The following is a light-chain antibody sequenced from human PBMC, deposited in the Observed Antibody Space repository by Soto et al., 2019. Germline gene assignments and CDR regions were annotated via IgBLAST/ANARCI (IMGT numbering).Light chain of an antibody. V-gene: IGKV1-39*01. Sequence: DIQMTQSPSSLSASVGDRVTVTCRASQSISTSLNWYQQRPGKAPKLLIYDASSLESGVPSRFSGSASGTDFTLTISSLQPEDFATYYCQESYSIPYTFGQGTNLEIK. CDR3: QESYSIPYT. CDR2: DAS. J-gene: IGKJ2*01. CDR1: QSISTS.